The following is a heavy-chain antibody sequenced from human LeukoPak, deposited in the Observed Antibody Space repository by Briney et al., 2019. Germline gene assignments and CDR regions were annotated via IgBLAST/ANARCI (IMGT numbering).Heavy chain of an antibody. CDR3: AKDQGSANSPGDAFDI. V-gene: IGHV3-23*01. D-gene: IGHD4/OR15-4a*01. J-gene: IGHJ3*02. CDR2: ISRNGRST. CDR1: GFTSSNYA. Sequence: GGSLRLSCTVSGFTSSNYAMSWVRQAPGKGLEWVSGISRNGRSTYYADSVKGRFTISRDNVKNTLYLQMNSLRAEDTALYYCAKDQGSANSPGDAFDIWGQGTMVIVSS.